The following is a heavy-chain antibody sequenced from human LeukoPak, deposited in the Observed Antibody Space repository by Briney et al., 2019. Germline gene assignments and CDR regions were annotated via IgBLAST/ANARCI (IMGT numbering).Heavy chain of an antibody. CDR1: GYTLTELS. Sequence: GASVKVSCKVSGYTLTELSMHWVRQAPGKGREWMGGFDPEDGETIYAQKFQGRVTMTEDTSTDTAYMELSGLRSEDTAVYYCATGTSKTTGFDYWGQGTLVTVSS. CDR2: FDPEDGET. J-gene: IGHJ4*02. V-gene: IGHV1-24*01. D-gene: IGHD4-17*01. CDR3: ATGTSKTTGFDY.